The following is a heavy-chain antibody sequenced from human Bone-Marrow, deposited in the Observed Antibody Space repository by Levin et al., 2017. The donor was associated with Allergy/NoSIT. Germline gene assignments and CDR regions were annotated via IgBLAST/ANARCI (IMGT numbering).Heavy chain of an antibody. Sequence: GGSLRLSCVASGFTFSSYDMHWVRQAPGKGLEWVAVILSDETNTYYKDSVKGRFTISRDNSKNTLYVQMNSLRAEDTAVYYCARDRYSSLGDHYFDCWGQGARVTVS. V-gene: IGHV3-30*03. D-gene: IGHD3-16*02. CDR3: ARDRYSSLGDHYFDC. CDR1: GFTFSSYD. J-gene: IGHJ4*02. CDR2: ILSDETNT.